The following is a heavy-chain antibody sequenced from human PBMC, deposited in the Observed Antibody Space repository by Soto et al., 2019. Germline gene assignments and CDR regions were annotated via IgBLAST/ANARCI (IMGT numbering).Heavy chain of an antibody. CDR3: AGDRTSYAMDV. Sequence: QVQLVESGGGVVQPGRSLRLSCAASGFTFSSYGMHWVRQAPGKGLEWVAVIWYDGSNKNYGDSVKGRFTISRDNSKNTLYLQMNSLRAEDTGVYYCAGDRTSYAMDVWDQGTTVTVSS. V-gene: IGHV3-33*08. CDR1: GFTFSSYG. CDR2: IWYDGSNK. J-gene: IGHJ6*02.